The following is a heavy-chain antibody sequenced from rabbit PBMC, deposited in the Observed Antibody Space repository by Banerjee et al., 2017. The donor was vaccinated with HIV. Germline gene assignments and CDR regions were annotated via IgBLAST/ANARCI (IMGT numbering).Heavy chain of an antibody. D-gene: IGHD4-1*01. Sequence: QEQLVESGGGLVQPEGSLTLTCKASGSDISSNAMCWVRQAPGKGLELIACIYSSNGDKWYASWVKGRFTISKASWTTVTLQMTSLTAADTASYFCARDLAGVIGWNFNLWGQGTLVTVS. CDR2: IYSSNGDK. V-gene: IGHV1S47*01. J-gene: IGHJ4*01. CDR3: ARDLAGVIGWNFNL. CDR1: GSDISSNA.